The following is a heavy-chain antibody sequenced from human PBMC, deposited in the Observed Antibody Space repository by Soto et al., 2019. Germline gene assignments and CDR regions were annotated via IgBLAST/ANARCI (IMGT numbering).Heavy chain of an antibody. J-gene: IGHJ6*03. CDR1: GFTFTSYW. V-gene: IGHV3-7*01. CDR3: SRDLDMDV. CDR2: IKQDGSQT. D-gene: IGHD3-16*01. Sequence: EVQLVESGGGLVQPGGSLRLSCAASGFTFTSYWMTWVRQAPGKGLEWVASIKQDGSQTYYMDSVKGRFTISRDNAKNSLYLQMNSLRAEDTAVYYCSRDLDMDVWGTGTTVTVSS.